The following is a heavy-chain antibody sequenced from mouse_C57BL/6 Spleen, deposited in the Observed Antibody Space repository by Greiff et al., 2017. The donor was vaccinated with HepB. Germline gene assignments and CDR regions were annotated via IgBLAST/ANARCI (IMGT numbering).Heavy chain of an antibody. CDR1: GFTFSSYG. J-gene: IGHJ3*01. CDR2: ISSGGSYT. D-gene: IGHD1-1*01. CDR3: ARGDGSPFAY. V-gene: IGHV5-6*01. Sequence: EVQVVESGGDLVKPGGSLKLSCAASGFTFSSYGMSWVRQTPDKRLEWVATISSGGSYTYYPDSVKGRFTISRDNAKNTLYLQMSSLKSEDTAMYYCARGDGSPFAYWGQGTLVTVSA.